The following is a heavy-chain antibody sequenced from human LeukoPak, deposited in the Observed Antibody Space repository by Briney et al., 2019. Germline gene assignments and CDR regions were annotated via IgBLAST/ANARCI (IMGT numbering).Heavy chain of an antibody. V-gene: IGHV3-23*01. Sequence: GGSLRLSCAASGFTFSSYATSWVRQAPGKGLEWVSAISGSGGSTYYADSMKGRFTISRDNSKNTLYLQMNSLRAEDTAVYYCAKGGSTSCLFDIWGQGTMVTVSS. CDR2: ISGSGGST. D-gene: IGHD2-2*01. J-gene: IGHJ3*02. CDR1: GFTFSSYA. CDR3: AKGGSTSCLFDI.